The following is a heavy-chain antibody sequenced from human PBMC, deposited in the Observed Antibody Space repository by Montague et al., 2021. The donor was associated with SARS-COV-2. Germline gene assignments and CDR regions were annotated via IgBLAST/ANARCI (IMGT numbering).Heavy chain of an antibody. Sequence: SETLSLTCSLSGGSISSYYWSWIRQSPGKGLEWIGYIFHSGITAYKPSLKSRVPISVDMSKNQFSLQLNSVTAADSAVYYCARTEYNWNDWFDPWGQGTLVTVSS. J-gene: IGHJ5*02. CDR2: IFHSGIT. CDR1: GGSISSYY. CDR3: ARTEYNWNDWFDP. V-gene: IGHV4-59*13. D-gene: IGHD1-20*01.